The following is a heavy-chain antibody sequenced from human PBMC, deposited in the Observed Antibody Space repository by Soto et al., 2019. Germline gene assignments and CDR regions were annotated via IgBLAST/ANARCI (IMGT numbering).Heavy chain of an antibody. Sequence: ASVKVSCKASGYTFTSCGISWVRQAPGQGLEWMGWISAYNGNTNYAQKLQGRVTMTTDTSTSTAYMELRSLRSDDTAVYYCARGGHDSSGYYSGNAFDIWGQGTMVTVSS. CDR2: ISAYNGNT. D-gene: IGHD3-22*01. J-gene: IGHJ3*02. CDR3: ARGGHDSSGYYSGNAFDI. CDR1: GYTFTSCG. V-gene: IGHV1-18*01.